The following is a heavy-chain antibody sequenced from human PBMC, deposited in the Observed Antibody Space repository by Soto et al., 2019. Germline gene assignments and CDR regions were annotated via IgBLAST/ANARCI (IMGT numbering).Heavy chain of an antibody. V-gene: IGHV3-30-3*01. Sequence: QVQLVESGGGVVQPGRSLRLSCAASGFTFSSYAMHWVRQAPGKGLEWVAVISYDGSDKYYADSVKGRFTISRYNSKNTLYLQMNSLRAEDTAVYYCARYIVVVTATYAFDIWGQGTMVTVSS. CDR1: GFTFSSYA. CDR3: ARYIVVVTATYAFDI. CDR2: ISYDGSDK. D-gene: IGHD2-21*02. J-gene: IGHJ3*02.